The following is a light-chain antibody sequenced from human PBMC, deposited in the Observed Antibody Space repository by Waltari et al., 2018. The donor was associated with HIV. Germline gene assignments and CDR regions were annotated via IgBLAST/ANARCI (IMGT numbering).Light chain of an antibody. Sequence: SSELTPYPAVSVALGQTVWITCQGTSHRTYSASWCQQKPGQAPDLVINGKNSRRSGIPDRCSGSSSGNTAALTITGAQAEDEADYYCNSRDSSGNHVVFGGGTKLTVL. CDR2: GKN. CDR3: NSRDSSGNHVV. CDR1: SHRTYS. J-gene: IGLJ2*01. V-gene: IGLV3-19*01.